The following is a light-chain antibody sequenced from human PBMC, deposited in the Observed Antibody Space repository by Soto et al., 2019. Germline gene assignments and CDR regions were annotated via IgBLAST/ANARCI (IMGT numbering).Light chain of an antibody. J-gene: IGLJ2*01. Sequence: QSALTQPASVSGSPGQSITISCTGTSSDVGSYNLVSWYQQHPGKAPKLMIYEGSKRPSVVSNRFSGYKSGNTASLTISGLQAEDEADYYCCSYAGSSTSVVFGGGTKLTVL. CDR1: SSDVGSYNL. V-gene: IGLV2-23*01. CDR3: CSYAGSSTSVV. CDR2: EGS.